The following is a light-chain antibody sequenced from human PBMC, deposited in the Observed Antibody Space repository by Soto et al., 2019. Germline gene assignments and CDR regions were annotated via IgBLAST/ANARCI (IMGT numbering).Light chain of an antibody. V-gene: IGKV3-20*01. CDR2: GAS. Sequence: ELVFTQSPATLSLSPGEKATLSCRASQSVSNNYLAWYQQKPGQALRLLIYGASNRATGIPDRFSGSGSGTDFTLTISRLEPEDFAVYYCQQYGSSGTFGQGTKV. CDR1: QSVSNNY. J-gene: IGKJ1*01. CDR3: QQYGSSGT.